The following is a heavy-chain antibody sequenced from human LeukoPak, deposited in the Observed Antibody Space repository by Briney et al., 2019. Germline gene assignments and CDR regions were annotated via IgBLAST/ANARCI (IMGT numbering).Heavy chain of an antibody. D-gene: IGHD3-3*01. CDR2: IYYSGST. CDR3: ASLYYDFRSGYRYYYGMDV. J-gene: IGHJ6*02. V-gene: IGHV4-59*01. CDR1: GGSISSYY. Sequence: SETLSLTCTVSGGSISSYYWSWIRQPPGKGLEWIGYIYYSGSTNYNPSLKSRVTISVDTSKNQFSLKLSSVTAADTAVYYCASLYYDFRSGYRYYYGMDVWGQGTTVTVSS.